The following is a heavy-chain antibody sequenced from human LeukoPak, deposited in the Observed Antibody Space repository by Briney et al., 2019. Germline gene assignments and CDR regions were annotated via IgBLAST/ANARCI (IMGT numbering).Heavy chain of an antibody. J-gene: IGHJ4*02. V-gene: IGHV4-4*07. CDR2: IYTTGRT. CDR1: GVSIRSYW. Sequence: SETLSLTCDVSGVSIRSYWWSWVRKPAGKGLEWIGRIYTTGRTNYSPSFQSRVTMSIDMSSNQFSLTLTSVTAADMAVYYCARSGYTISAYHSDFWGQGAPVTVSS. D-gene: IGHD5-18*01. CDR3: ARSGYTISAYHSDF.